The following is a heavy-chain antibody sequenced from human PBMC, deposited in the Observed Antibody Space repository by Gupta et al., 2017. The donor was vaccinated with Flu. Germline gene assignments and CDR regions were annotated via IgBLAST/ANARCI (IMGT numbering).Heavy chain of an antibody. J-gene: IGHJ4*02. CDR2: INPSGGST. Sequence: QVQLVQSGAEVKKPGASVKVSCKASGYTFTSYYMHWVRQAPGQGLEWMGIINPSGGSTSYAQKFQGRVTMTRDTSTSTVYMELSSLRSEDTAVYYCARSEEGYCSGGSCYHFDYWGQGTLVTGSS. D-gene: IGHD2-15*01. V-gene: IGHV1-46*01. CDR1: GYTFTSYY. CDR3: ARSEEGYCSGGSCYHFDY.